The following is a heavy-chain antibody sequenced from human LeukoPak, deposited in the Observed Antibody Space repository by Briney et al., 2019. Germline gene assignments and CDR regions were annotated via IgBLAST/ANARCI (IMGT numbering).Heavy chain of an antibody. CDR2: MNPNSGNT. V-gene: IGHV1-8*03. CDR3: ARRGSPSHVFNI. Sequence: ASVKVSCKASGYTFTSYDINWVRQATGQGLEWMGWMNPNSGNTGYAQKFQGRVTITRNTSMSTAYMELSSLRSEDTAVYYCARRGSPSHVFNIWGQGTMVTVSS. J-gene: IGHJ3*02. CDR1: GYTFTSYD. D-gene: IGHD1-26*01.